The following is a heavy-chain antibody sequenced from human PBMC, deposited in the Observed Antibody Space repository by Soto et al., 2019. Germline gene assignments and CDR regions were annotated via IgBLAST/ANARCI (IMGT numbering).Heavy chain of an antibody. CDR1: GYTFTSYS. CDR3: ARFWSGDYVWGSYRPWFDP. V-gene: IGHV1-18*01. D-gene: IGHD3-16*02. Sequence: ASVKVSCKASGYTFTSYSISWVRQAPGQGLEWMGWISAYNGNTNYAQKLQGRVTMTTDTSTSTAYMELRSLRSDDTAVYYCARFWSGDYVWGSYRPWFDPWGQGTLVTVSS. J-gene: IGHJ5*02. CDR2: ISAYNGNT.